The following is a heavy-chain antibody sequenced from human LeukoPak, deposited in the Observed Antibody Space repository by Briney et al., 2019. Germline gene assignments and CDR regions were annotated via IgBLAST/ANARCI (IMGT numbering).Heavy chain of an antibody. J-gene: IGHJ4*02. CDR2: IWYDGSNE. Sequence: GGSLRLSCAASGFTFSSYGIHWVRQAPGKGLEWVALIWYDGSNENYADSVKGRFTISRDNSKNTLDLQMNSLRAEDTAVYYCARMGGYSGYDFGYWGQGTLVTVSS. CDR3: ARMGGYSGYDFGY. D-gene: IGHD5-12*01. V-gene: IGHV3-33*01. CDR1: GFTFSSYG.